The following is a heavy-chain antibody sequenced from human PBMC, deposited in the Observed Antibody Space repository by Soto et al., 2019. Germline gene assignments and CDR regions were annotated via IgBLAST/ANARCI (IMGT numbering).Heavy chain of an antibody. D-gene: IGHD3-10*01. CDR3: ARGRGAADYRWLDP. CDR1: GYTFTSYG. J-gene: IGHJ5*01. CDR2: ISAYNGNT. Sequence: ASVKVSCKASGYTFTSYGISWVRQAPGQGLEWMGWISAYNGNTNYAQKLQGRVTMTTDTSTSTAYMELSSLRYEDTAVYYCARGRGAADYRWLDPWGQGTMVTVSS. V-gene: IGHV1-18*01.